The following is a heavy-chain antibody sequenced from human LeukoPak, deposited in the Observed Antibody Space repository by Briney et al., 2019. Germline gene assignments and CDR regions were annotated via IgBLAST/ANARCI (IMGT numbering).Heavy chain of an antibody. CDR2: MNPNSGNT. V-gene: IGHV1-8*03. Sequence: GASVKVSCKASGYTFTGYDINWVRQATGQGLEWMGWMNPNSGNTGYAQKFQGRVTITRNTSISTAYMELSSLRSEDTAVYYCARDHLGYEWELLRDFQHWGQGTLVTVSS. CDR1: GYTFTGYD. D-gene: IGHD1-26*01. CDR3: ARDHLGYEWELLRDFQH. J-gene: IGHJ1*01.